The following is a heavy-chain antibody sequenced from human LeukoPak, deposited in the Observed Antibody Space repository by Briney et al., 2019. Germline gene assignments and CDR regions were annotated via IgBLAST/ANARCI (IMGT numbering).Heavy chain of an antibody. D-gene: IGHD1-26*01. CDR1: GFSISSGY. Sequence: PGGSLRLSCGASGFSISSGYMTWARQAPGKALEWVSLLYSDDSAYYPDSVKGRFTISRDNSKSTLHLQMDTLRTEDMAMYYCARDLWQGSTTLHWGQGIMVTVSS. CDR2: LYSDDSA. CDR3: ARDLWQGSTTLH. J-gene: IGHJ4*02. V-gene: IGHV3-66*02.